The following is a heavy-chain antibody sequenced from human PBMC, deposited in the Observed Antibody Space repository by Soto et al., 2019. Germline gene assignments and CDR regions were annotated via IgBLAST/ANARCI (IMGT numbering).Heavy chain of an antibody. V-gene: IGHV1-46*01. J-gene: IGHJ4*02. D-gene: IGHD3-22*01. CDR1: GYSFTAYY. CDR2: INPSTGTT. CDR3: GRGGVYDTSGIDF. Sequence: ASVKVSCKASGYSFTAYYMHLVRQAPGQGLEWVAVINPSTGTTSHAQKFQGRVTMTRDTSTSTVYMDLSSLRSEDTAVYYCGRGGVYDTSGIDFWGQGTLVTVSS.